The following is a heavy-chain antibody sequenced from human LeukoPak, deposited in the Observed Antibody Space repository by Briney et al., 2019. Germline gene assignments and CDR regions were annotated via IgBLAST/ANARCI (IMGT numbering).Heavy chain of an antibody. J-gene: IGHJ4*02. Sequence: PSETLSLTCTVSGGSISSGSYYWSWIRQPAGKGLEWIGRIYTSGSTNYNPSLKSRVTISADTSKNQFSLKLSSVTAADTAVYYCASGTLDTAMVTVDYWGQGTLVTVSS. CDR3: ASGTLDTAMVTVDY. V-gene: IGHV4-61*02. D-gene: IGHD5-18*01. CDR2: IYTSGST. CDR1: GGSISSGSYY.